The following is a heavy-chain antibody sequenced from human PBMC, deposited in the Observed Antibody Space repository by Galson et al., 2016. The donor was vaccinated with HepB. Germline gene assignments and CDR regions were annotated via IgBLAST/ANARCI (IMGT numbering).Heavy chain of an antibody. Sequence: SLRLSCAASGFTFSNYWMHWVRQAPGKGLVLVSRINDDGTNTNYADSVKGRFTISRDNAKNTLYLQMNSLRADDTAVYYCARWSSGLSWGQGTLVTVSP. CDR3: ARWSSGLS. V-gene: IGHV3-74*01. CDR2: INDDGTNT. J-gene: IGHJ4*02. D-gene: IGHD6-19*01. CDR1: GFTFSNYW.